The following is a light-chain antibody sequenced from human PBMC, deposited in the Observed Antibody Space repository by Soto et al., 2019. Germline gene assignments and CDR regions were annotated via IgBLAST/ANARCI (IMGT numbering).Light chain of an antibody. J-gene: IGKJ1*01. V-gene: IGKV3-15*01. CDR1: QSVSSK. CDR3: QQYNNWPPT. Sequence: EIVMTQSPATLSASPGERATLSCRTSQSVSSKLAWYQQKPGQAPRLLIHGASTRATGIPGRFSGSGSVTEFTLAISSLQSEDFAIYYCQQYNNWPPTFGQGTKVDIK. CDR2: GAS.